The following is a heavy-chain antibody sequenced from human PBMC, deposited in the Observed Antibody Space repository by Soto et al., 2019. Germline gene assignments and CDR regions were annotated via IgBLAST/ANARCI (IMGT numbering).Heavy chain of an antibody. Sequence: SGPTLVNPTQTLTLTCSISGFSVNTHGVGVGWIRQPPGKALEWLALIYWDDDKRYRPSLKSRLTIVKDTSKNLVILIMTNMDPEDTATYYCAHRAYYYGSGSYYTHWGQGILVTVSS. CDR2: IYWDDDK. V-gene: IGHV2-5*02. CDR1: GFSVNTHGVG. CDR3: AHRAYYYGSGSYYTH. J-gene: IGHJ4*02. D-gene: IGHD3-10*01.